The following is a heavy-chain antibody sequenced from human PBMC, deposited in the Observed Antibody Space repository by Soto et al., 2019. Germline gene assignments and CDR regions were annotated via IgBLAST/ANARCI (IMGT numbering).Heavy chain of an antibody. D-gene: IGHD6-19*01. J-gene: IGHJ4*02. V-gene: IGHV4-39*01. CDR3: ARPVAGDWYYFDY. Sequence: SETLSLTCTVSGGSISSSSYYWGWIRQPPGKGLEWIGSIYYSGSTYYNPSLKSRVTISVDTSKNQFSLKLSSVTAADTAVYYCARPVAGDWYYFDYWGQGTLVTVSS. CDR1: GGSISSSSYY. CDR2: IYYSGST.